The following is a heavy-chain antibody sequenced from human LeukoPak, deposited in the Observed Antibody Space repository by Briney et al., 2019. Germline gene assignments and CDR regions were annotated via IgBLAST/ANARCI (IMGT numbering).Heavy chain of an antibody. CDR1: GFTFSSYS. CDR3: ARDWGRWLPDY. CDR2: ISSSGSTI. J-gene: IGHJ4*02. V-gene: IGHV3-48*04. D-gene: IGHD5-24*01. Sequence: GGSLRLSCVASGFTFSSYSMNWVRQAPGKGLEWVSYISSSGSTIYYADSVKGRFTISRDNAKNSLYLQMNSLRAEDTAVYYCARDWGRWLPDYWGQGTLVTVSS.